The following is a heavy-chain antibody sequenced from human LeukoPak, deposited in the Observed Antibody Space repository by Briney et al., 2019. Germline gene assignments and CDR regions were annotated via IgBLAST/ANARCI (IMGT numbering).Heavy chain of an antibody. V-gene: IGHV4-61*02. D-gene: IGHD3/OR15-3a*01. CDR2: IYTSGST. CDR1: GGSISSGSYY. Sequence: SETLSLTCTVSGGSISSGSYYWSWIRQPAGKGLEWIGRIYTSGSTNYNPSLKSRVTISVDTSKNQFSLKLSSVTAADTAVYYCARILFGHYYYYMDVWGKGTTVTVSS. CDR3: ARILFGHYYYYMDV. J-gene: IGHJ6*03.